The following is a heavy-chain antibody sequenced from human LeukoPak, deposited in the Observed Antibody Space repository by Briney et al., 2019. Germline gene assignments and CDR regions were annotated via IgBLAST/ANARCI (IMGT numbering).Heavy chain of an antibody. CDR2: ISYDGSNK. J-gene: IGHJ3*02. D-gene: IGHD4-17*01. CDR1: GFTFSSYG. Sequence: SLTLSCAASGFTFSSYGLHWVRQAPGKGLEWVAVISYDGSNKYYADSVKGRFTISRDNSKNTLYLQMNSLRAEDTAVYYCAKNYGDYLTDAFDIWGQGTMVTVSS. V-gene: IGHV3-30*18. CDR3: AKNYGDYLTDAFDI.